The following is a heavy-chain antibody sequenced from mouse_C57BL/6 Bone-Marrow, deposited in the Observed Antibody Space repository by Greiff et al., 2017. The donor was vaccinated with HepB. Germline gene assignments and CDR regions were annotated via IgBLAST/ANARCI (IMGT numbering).Heavy chain of an antibody. CDR3: ARNPNWDFDD. D-gene: IGHD4-1*02. CDR2: INPSSGYT. J-gene: IGHJ2*01. V-gene: IGHV1-7*01. CDR1: GYTFTSYW. Sequence: VQLMESGAELVKPGASVKLSCKASGYTFTSYWMHWVKQRPGQGLEWIGYINPSSGYTKYNQKFKDKATLTADKSSSTAYMQLRSLTDEDSAVYDCARNPNWDFDDWGQGTTVTVSS.